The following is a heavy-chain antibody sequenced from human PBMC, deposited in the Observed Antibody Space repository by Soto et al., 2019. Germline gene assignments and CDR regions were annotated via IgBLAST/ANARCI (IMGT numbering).Heavy chain of an antibody. D-gene: IGHD5-12*01. J-gene: IGHJ6*03. Sequence: QVQLQASGPGLVKPSETLSLTCTVSGGSISSYYWSWIRQPPGKGLEWIGYIYYSGSTNYNPSLKTRVTISVDTSKNQFSLKLSSVTAADTAVYYCARGARATDYYFFYYMDVWVKGTTVTVSS. CDR1: GGSISSYY. V-gene: IGHV4-59*01. CDR3: ARGARATDYYFFYYMDV. CDR2: IYYSGST.